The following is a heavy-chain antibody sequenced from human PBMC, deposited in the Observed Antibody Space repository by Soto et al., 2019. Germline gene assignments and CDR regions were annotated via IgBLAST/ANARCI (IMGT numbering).Heavy chain of an antibody. D-gene: IGHD1-1*01. V-gene: IGHV3-48*02. CDR1: GFTFSSYS. CDR3: TRNRRNDDAFDI. Sequence: EVQLVESGGGLIQPGGSLRLSCAASGFTFSSYSMNWVRQAPGKGLEWVSYISSSGSIRYYADSVKGRFTISRDNAKNSLYLQMNSLRDEDTAVYHCTRNRRNDDAFDIWGQGTMVTVSS. CDR2: ISSSGSIR. J-gene: IGHJ3*02.